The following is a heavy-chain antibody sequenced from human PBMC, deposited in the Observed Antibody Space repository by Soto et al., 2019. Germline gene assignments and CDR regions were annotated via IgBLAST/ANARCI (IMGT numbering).Heavy chain of an antibody. Sequence: QVQLVQSGAEVKKPGSSVKVSCKASGGTFSSYAISWVRQAPGQGLEWMGGIIAIFGTANYAQKSQGRVTITADESTSTAYMELSSLRSEDTAVYYCASGYSSGGSCYGSDYWAQGTLVTVSS. V-gene: IGHV1-69*01. CDR1: GGTFSSYA. CDR2: IIAIFGTA. CDR3: ASGYSSGGSCYGSDY. D-gene: IGHD2-15*01. J-gene: IGHJ4*02.